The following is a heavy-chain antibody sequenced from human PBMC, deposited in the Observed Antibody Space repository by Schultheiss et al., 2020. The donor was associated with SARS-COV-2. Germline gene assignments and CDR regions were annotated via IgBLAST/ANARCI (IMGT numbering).Heavy chain of an antibody. CDR3: TRTGYYAAMVTHFDY. V-gene: IGHV3-15*01. CDR2: IKSKTDGGTT. CDR1: GFTFSNAW. Sequence: GGSLRLSCAASGFTFSNAWMSWVRQAPGKGLEWVGRIKSKTDGGTTDYAAPVKGRFTISRDDSKNTLYLQMNSLKTEDTAVYYCTRTGYYAAMVTHFDYWGQGTLVTVSS. D-gene: IGHD5-18*01. J-gene: IGHJ4*02.